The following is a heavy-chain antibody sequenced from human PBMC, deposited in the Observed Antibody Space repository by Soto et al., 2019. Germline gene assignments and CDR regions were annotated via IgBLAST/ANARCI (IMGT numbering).Heavy chain of an antibody. Sequence: GGSIRLSCAASGFTFSSYSINWVRKARGKGLEWVSSISSSSSYIYYADSVKGRFTISRDNAKNSLYLQMNSLRAEDTAVYYCARGGGYDYFYYYGMDVWGQGTTVTVSS. CDR2: ISSSSSYI. J-gene: IGHJ6*02. D-gene: IGHD5-12*01. V-gene: IGHV3-21*01. CDR1: GFTFSSYS. CDR3: ARGGGYDYFYYYGMDV.